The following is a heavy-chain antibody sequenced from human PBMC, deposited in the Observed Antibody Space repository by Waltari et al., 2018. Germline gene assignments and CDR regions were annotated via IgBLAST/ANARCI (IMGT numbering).Heavy chain of an antibody. CDR2: FDPEDGET. CDR3: ASSHIVVVPAAIRDAFDI. D-gene: IGHD2-2*02. V-gene: IGHV1-24*01. J-gene: IGHJ3*02. Sequence: QVQLVQSGAEVKKPGASVKVSCKVSGYTLTELSMHWVRQAPGQGLEWMGGFDPEDGETIYAQKFQGRVTMTEDTSTDTAYMELSSLRSEDTAVYYCASSHIVVVPAAIRDAFDIWGQGTMVTVSS. CDR1: GYTLTELS.